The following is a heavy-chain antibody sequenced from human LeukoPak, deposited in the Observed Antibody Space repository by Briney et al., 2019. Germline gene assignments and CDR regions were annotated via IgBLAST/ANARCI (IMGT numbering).Heavy chain of an antibody. CDR2: ISSSSSTI. J-gene: IGHJ4*02. CDR1: GFTFSTYS. V-gene: IGHV3-48*02. Sequence: GGSLRLYCAASGFTFSTYSMNRVGQAPGKGLEWVSYISSSSSTIYYADSVKGRFTIASDNAKNSLYLQMNSLRDEDTAVYYCARAFGLTDYWGQGTLVTVSS. D-gene: IGHD3/OR15-3a*01. CDR3: ARAFGLTDY.